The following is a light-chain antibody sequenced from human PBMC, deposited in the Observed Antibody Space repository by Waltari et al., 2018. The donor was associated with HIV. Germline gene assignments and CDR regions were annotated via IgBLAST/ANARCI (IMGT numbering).Light chain of an antibody. J-gene: IGKJ2*02. V-gene: IGKV1-39*01. Sequence: DIQMTQSPSSLSASVGDRVTITCRASQTINDYLNWYQQKPGRAPKLLIYGASTLERGVPSRFSGSGSGRDFTLTISSLQPEEFATYYCQQSYNMRTFGQGTKLDIK. CDR1: QTINDY. CDR2: GAS. CDR3: QQSYNMRT.